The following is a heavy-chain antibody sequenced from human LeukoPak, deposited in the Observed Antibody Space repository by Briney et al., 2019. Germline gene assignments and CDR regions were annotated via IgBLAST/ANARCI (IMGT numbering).Heavy chain of an antibody. CDR1: GFTLSSYA. Sequence: PGGSLRLSCAASGFTLSSYAMHWVRQAPGKGLEWVALISYDGSSKYYADSVKGRFTISRDNSKDTLYLQMNSLRPEDTAFYYCASDFGPRMAVAGSLGGFDYWGQGTLVTVSS. J-gene: IGHJ4*02. V-gene: IGHV3-30-3*01. D-gene: IGHD6-19*01. CDR3: ASDFGPRMAVAGSLGGFDY. CDR2: ISYDGSSK.